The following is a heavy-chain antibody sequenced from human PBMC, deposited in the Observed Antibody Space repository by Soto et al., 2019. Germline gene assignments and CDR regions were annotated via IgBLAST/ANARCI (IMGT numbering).Heavy chain of an antibody. J-gene: IGHJ4*02. CDR1: GFTFSSYA. D-gene: IGHD2-8*01. V-gene: IGHV3-23*01. CDR2: ISGSGGST. Sequence: GSLRLSCAASGFTFSSYAMSWVRQAPGKGLEWVSAISGSGGSTYYADSVKGRFTISRDDFRNTLYLQMNSLRTEDTAIYYCAKLRDFVVLPAGILDYWGPGTLVTVSS. CDR3: AKLRDFVVLPAGILDY.